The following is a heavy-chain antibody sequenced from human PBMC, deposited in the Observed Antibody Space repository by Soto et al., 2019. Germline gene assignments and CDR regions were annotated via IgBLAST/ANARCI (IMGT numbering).Heavy chain of an antibody. Sequence: SETLSPTCAVYGGSFSGYYWSWIRQPPGKGLEWIGEINHSGSTNYNPSLKSRVTISVDTSKNQFSLKLSSVTAADTAVYYCARGNLWGSVSDAFDIWGQGTMVTVSS. CDR2: INHSGST. CDR1: GGSFSGYY. D-gene: IGHD3-10*01. J-gene: IGHJ3*02. CDR3: ARGNLWGSVSDAFDI. V-gene: IGHV4-34*01.